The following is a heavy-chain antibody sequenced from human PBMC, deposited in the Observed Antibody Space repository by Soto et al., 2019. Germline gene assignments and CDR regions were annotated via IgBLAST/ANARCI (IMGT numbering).Heavy chain of an antibody. D-gene: IGHD1-20*01. J-gene: IGHJ5*02. CDR3: AHRRPWSSNWNSGWFDP. V-gene: IGHV2-5*02. CDR2: IYWDDDK. Sequence: QITLKESGPTLVKPTQTLTLTCTFSGFSLSTSGVGVGWIRQPPGKALEYLAVIYWDDDKRYSPSLSSRLTITKDTAKNQVVLTITDIDPVDTATYFCAHRRPWSSNWNSGWFDPWGQGTLVTVSS. CDR1: GFSLSTSGVG.